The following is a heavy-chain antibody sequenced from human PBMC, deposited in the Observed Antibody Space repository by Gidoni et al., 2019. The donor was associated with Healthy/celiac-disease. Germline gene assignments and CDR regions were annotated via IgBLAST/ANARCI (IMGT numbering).Heavy chain of an antibody. V-gene: IGHV1-69*01. D-gene: IGHD2-21*01. CDR3: ARGPRPRAIRPIYFDY. CDR1: GGTFSSYA. J-gene: IGHJ4*02. Sequence: QVQLVQSGAAVKKPGSSVKVSCKASGGTFSSYAISWVRQAPGQGLEWMGGIIPIFGTANYAQKFQGRVTITADESTSTAYMELSSLRSEDTAVYYCARGPRPRAIRPIYFDYWGQGTLVTVSS. CDR2: IIPIFGTA.